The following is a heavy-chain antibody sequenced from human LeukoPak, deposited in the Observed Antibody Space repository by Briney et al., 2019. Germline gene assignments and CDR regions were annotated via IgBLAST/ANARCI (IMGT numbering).Heavy chain of an antibody. J-gene: IGHJ4*02. Sequence: PGGSLRLSCAGSGFTFSSYWMSWVRQAPGKGLEWVANIKQDGSENYYVDSVKGRFTISRDNAKNSLYLQMNSLRAEDTAVYYCARSLGSSSWTTIGYWGQGTLVTVSS. CDR2: IKQDGSEN. CDR1: GFTFSSYW. D-gene: IGHD6-13*01. CDR3: ARSLGSSSWTTIGY. V-gene: IGHV3-7*01.